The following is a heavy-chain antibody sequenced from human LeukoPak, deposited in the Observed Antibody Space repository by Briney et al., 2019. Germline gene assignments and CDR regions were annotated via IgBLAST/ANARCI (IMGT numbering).Heavy chain of an antibody. CDR2: IKQDGSEK. CDR3: ARDARDFWSGYYTATTSGVDY. CDR1: GFTFSSYW. D-gene: IGHD3-3*01. J-gene: IGHJ4*02. Sequence: QSGGSLRLSCAASGFTFSSYWMSWVRQAPGKGLEWVANIKQDGSEKYCVDSVKGRFTISRDNAKNSLYLQMNSLRAEDTAVYYCARDARDFWSGYYTATTSGVDYWGQGTLVTVSS. V-gene: IGHV3-7*01.